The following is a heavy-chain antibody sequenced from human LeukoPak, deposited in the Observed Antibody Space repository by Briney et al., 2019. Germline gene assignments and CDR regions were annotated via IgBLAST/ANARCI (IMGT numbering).Heavy chain of an antibody. V-gene: IGHV3-30*04. Sequence: GRSLRLSCAASGFTFSHHSMNWLRQAPGKGLEWVAVISYGGRLTYYADSVRGRFTISRDNSKNIQYLQMNNMTTGDTAIYFCAREMTTKGQFDSWGRGTLVTVSS. CDR1: GFTFSHHS. D-gene: IGHD1-1*01. CDR2: ISYGGRLT. J-gene: IGHJ4*01. CDR3: AREMTTKGQFDS.